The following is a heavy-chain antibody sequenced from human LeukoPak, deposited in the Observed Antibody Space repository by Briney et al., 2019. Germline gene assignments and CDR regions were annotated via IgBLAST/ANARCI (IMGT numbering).Heavy chain of an antibody. CDR2: IYYSGST. J-gene: IGHJ4*02. Sequence: SETLSLTCTVSGGSISSSSYYWGWIRQPPGMGLEWIGNIYYSGSTYYNPSLKSRVTISEDTSKNQFSLKLSSVTAADTAVYYCARRSSSWYSKIGSWGQGTLVTVSS. CDR1: GGSISSSSYY. CDR3: ARRSSSWYSKIGS. V-gene: IGHV4-39*01. D-gene: IGHD6-13*01.